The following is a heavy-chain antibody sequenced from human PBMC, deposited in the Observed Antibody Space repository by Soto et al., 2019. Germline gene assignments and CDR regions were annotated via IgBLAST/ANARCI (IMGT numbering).Heavy chain of an antibody. Sequence: EVQVVESGGGLVQPGGSLRLSCAASGFTFTSYWMTWVRQAPGRGLEWVANINKDGSEKSYVDSVKGRFTISRDNAKSSLYLQMNSLCADDTAVYYCVREIASRLWGKGTTVIVSS. J-gene: IGHJ6*04. V-gene: IGHV3-7*01. CDR2: INKDGSEK. CDR3: VREIASRL. D-gene: IGHD2-21*01. CDR1: GFTFTSYW.